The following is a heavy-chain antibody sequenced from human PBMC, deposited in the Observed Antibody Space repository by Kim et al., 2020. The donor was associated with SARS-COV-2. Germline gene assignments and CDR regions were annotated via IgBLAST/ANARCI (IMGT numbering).Heavy chain of an antibody. V-gene: IGHV3-9*01. J-gene: IGHJ3*02. D-gene: IGHD3-10*01. Sequence: ADPVKGRFTISRDNAKNSLYLQMNSLRDEDTALYYCAKVYGSGSYFAFDIWGQGTMVTVSS. CDR3: AKVYGSGSYFAFDI.